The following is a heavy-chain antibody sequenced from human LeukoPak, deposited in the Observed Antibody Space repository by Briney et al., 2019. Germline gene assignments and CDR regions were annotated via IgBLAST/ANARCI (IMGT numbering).Heavy chain of an antibody. CDR2: ISSSSSYT. CDR3: ARTQLGELPRTENWFDP. Sequence: GGSLRLSCAASGFTFSDYYMSWIRQAPGKGLEWVSYISSSSSYTNYADSVKGRFTISRDNAKNSLYLQMNRLRAEDTAVYYCARTQLGELPRTENWFDPWGQGTLVTVSS. CDR1: GFTFSDYY. V-gene: IGHV3-11*06. J-gene: IGHJ5*02. D-gene: IGHD3-10*01.